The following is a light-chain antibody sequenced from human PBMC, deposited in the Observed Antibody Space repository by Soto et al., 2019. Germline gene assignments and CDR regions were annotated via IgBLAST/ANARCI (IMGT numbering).Light chain of an antibody. V-gene: IGKV3-20*01. CDR3: QQYDDYWS. CDR1: QSVSNNY. CDR2: GAS. J-gene: IGKJ1*01. Sequence: EIVLTQSPGTLSLSPGERATLSCRDSQSVSNNYLAWFQQKPGQAPRLLIYGASSSATGVPDRFSGSGSGTDFTLTISRLEPEDFATYYCQQYDDYWSFGQGTQVDIK.